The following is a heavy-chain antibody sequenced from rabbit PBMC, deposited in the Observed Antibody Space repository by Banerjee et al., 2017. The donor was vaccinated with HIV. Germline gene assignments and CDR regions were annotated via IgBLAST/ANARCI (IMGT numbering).Heavy chain of an antibody. D-gene: IGHD7-1*01. V-gene: IGHV1S40*01. J-gene: IGHJ6*01. CDR3: ARYGDYPGGSTGYGMDL. CDR2: IDTGDSDT. Sequence: QSLEESGGGLVQPEASLTLTCTASGIDFSSYYHMCWVRQAPGKGPEWIGCIDTGDSDTYYASWAKGRFTISKTSSTTVTLQMPSLTVADTATYFCARYGDYPGGSTGYGMDLWGQGTLVTVS. CDR1: GIDFSSYYH.